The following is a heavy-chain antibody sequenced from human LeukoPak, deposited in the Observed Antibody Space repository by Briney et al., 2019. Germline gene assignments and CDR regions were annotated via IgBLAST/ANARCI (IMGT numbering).Heavy chain of an antibody. Sequence: GSLRLSCAASGFTFSTYGMNWVRQPPGKGLEWIGEIYHSGSTNYNPSLKSRVTISVDKSKNQFSLKLSSVTAADTAVYYCAGQSAGTSSWYYFQHWGQGTLVTVSS. CDR2: IYHSGST. CDR1: GFTFSTYGM. CDR3: AGQSAGTSSWYYFQH. D-gene: IGHD6-13*01. V-gene: IGHV4-4*02. J-gene: IGHJ1*01.